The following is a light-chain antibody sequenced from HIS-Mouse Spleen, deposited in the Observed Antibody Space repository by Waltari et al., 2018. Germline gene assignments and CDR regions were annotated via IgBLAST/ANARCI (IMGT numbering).Light chain of an antibody. V-gene: IGLV3-25*03. CDR3: QSADSSGTWV. CDR2: KDS. J-gene: IGLJ3*02. Sequence: SYELTQPPSVSVSPGQTARITCSGDALPKQYAYWYQQKPGQAPVLVIYKDSERPSGIPERFSGSSSGTTVTLTISGVQAEDEADYYCQSADSSGTWVFGGGTMLTVL. CDR1: ALPKQY.